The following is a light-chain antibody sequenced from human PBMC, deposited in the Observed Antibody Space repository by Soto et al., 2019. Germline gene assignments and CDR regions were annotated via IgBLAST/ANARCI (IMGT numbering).Light chain of an antibody. CDR1: QSIRKF. CDR2: DAS. CDR3: QQYNDYPVT. Sequence: DIQMTQSPSTLSASVGDRVTITCRASQSIRKFLAWYQQKPGKAPKLLIYDASSLESGVPSRFGGSGSGTEFTLTISSLQADDFATYCCQQYNDYPVTFGGGTKVDIK. J-gene: IGKJ4*02. V-gene: IGKV1-5*01.